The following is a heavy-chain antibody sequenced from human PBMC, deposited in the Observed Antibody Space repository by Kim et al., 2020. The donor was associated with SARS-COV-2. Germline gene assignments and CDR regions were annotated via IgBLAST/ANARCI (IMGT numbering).Heavy chain of an antibody. CDR2: IYYSGST. CDR3: ARDGSWFDP. CDR1: GGSISSYY. Sequence: SETLSLTCTVSGGSISSYYWSWIRQPPGKGLEWIGYIYYSGSTNYNPSLKSRVTISVDTSKNQFSLKLSSVTAADTAVYYCARDGSWFDPWGQGTLVTVSS. J-gene: IGHJ5*02. D-gene: IGHD1-26*01. V-gene: IGHV4-59*01.